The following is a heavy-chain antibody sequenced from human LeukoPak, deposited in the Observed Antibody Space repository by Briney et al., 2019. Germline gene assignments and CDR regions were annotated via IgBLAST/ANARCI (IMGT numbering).Heavy chain of an antibody. J-gene: IGHJ6*02. CDR3: AIKTTVTTLGAYYYYGMDV. CDR2: IIPIFGTA. CDR1: GGTFSSYA. D-gene: IGHD4-17*01. Sequence: SVKVSCKASGGTFSSYAISWVRQAPGQGLEWMGGIIPIFGTANYAQKFQGKVTITADESTSTAYMELSSLRSEDTAVYYCAIKTTVTTLGAYYYYGMDVWGQGTTVTVSS. V-gene: IGHV1-69*13.